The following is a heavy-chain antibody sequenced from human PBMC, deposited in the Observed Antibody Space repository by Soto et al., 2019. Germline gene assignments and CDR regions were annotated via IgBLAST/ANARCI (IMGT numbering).Heavy chain of an antibody. J-gene: IGHJ5*02. D-gene: IGHD3-10*01. V-gene: IGHV1-18*01. CDR3: ARVLAIRGSNWFDP. CDR1: GYTFTSYG. Sequence: GASVKVSCKASGYTFTSYGISWVRQAPGQGLEWMGWISAYNGNTNYAQKLQGRVTMTTDTSTSTAYMELRSLRSDDTAVYYCARVLAIRGSNWFDPWGQGTLVTVSS. CDR2: ISAYNGNT.